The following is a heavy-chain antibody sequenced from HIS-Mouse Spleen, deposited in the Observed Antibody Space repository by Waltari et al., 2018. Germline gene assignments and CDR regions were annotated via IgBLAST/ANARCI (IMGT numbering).Heavy chain of an antibody. CDR3: ARRAYSSGWYEDY. Sequence: QVQLQESGTGLVKPSETLSLTCTVSGGSISRYYRSCIRQPPGKGLEWIGYIYYSGSTNYNPSLKSRVTISVDTSKNQFSLKLSSVTAADTAVYYCARRAYSSGWYEDYWGQGTLVTVSS. J-gene: IGHJ4*02. CDR2: IYYSGST. V-gene: IGHV4-59*08. D-gene: IGHD6-19*01. CDR1: GGSISRYY.